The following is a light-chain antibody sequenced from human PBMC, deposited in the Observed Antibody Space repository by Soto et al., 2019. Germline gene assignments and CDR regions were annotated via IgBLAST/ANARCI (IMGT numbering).Light chain of an antibody. CDR3: QQSYITPWT. CDR2: AAS. CDR1: QTISSY. V-gene: IGKV1-39*01. J-gene: IGKJ1*01. Sequence: DIQMTQSPSSLSASVGDRVTITCRASQTISSYLNWYQQKPGKAPKLLIFAASTLQSGVPSGFSGSGSGTDFTLTISSLQPEDFATYYCQQSYITPWTFGQGTKVDIK.